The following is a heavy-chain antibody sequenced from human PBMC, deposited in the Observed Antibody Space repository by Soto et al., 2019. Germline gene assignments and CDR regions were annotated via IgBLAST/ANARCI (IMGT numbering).Heavy chain of an antibody. V-gene: IGHV3-66*01. CDR3: ASSSNYYYYGMGV. CDR2: IYSGGST. J-gene: IGHJ6*02. CDR1: GFTVSSNY. Sequence: GGSLRLSCAASGFTVSSNYMSWVRQAPGKGLEWVSVIYSGGSTYYADSVKGRFTISRDNSKNTLYLQMNSLRAEDTAVYYCASSSNYYYYGMGVWGQGATVTVSS. D-gene: IGHD6-6*01.